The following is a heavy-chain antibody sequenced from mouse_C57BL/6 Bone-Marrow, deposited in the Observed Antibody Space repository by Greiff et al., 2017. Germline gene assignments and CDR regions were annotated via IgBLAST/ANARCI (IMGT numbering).Heavy chain of an antibody. J-gene: IGHJ1*03. CDR1: GYTFTSYW. CDR3: ARWGYGNPWYFDV. V-gene: IGHV1-50*01. D-gene: IGHD1-1*01. CDR2: IDPSDSYT. Sequence: QVQLQQPGAELVKPGASVKLSCKASGYTFTSYWMQWVKQRPGQGLEWIGEIDPSDSYTNYNQKFKGKATLTVDTSSSTAYRQLSSLTSEDSAVYYCARWGYGNPWYFDVWGTGTTVTVSS.